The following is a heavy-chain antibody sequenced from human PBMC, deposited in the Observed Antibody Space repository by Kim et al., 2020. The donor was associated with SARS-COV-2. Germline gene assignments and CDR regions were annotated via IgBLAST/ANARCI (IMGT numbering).Heavy chain of an antibody. CDR1: GFTFGDYA. CDR3: VKRDYHGGFDP. D-gene: IGHD4-17*01. J-gene: IGHJ5*02. CDR2: ISWKSDSI. V-gene: IGHV3-9*01. Sequence: GGSLRRSCAASGFTFGDYAMHWVRQAPGKGLEWVSGISWKSDSIGYADSVKGRFTISRDNAKNSLYLQMNSLRTEDTAFYYCVKRDYHGGFDPWGQGTLVTVSS.